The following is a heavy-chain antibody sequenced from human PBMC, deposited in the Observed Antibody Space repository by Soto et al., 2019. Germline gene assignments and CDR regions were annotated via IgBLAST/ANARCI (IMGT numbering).Heavy chain of an antibody. D-gene: IGHD6-19*01. V-gene: IGHV4-59*01. Sequence: ETLSLTCTVSGGSISSYYWSWIRQPPGKGLECIGYIYYSGSTNYNPSLKSRVTISVDTSKNQFSLKLSSVTAADTAVYYCARDMSSGWYADAFDIWGQGTMVTVSS. CDR2: IYYSGST. CDR3: ARDMSSGWYADAFDI. J-gene: IGHJ3*02. CDR1: GGSISSYY.